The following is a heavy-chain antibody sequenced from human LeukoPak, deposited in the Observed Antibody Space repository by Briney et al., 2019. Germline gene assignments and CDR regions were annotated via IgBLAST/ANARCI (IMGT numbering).Heavy chain of an antibody. CDR1: GFTFRSHW. D-gene: IGHD5-24*01. V-gene: IGHV3-7*01. J-gene: IGHJ3*02. CDR2: IKPDGIDK. CDR3: ATISAQTFDI. Sequence: PGGSLRLSCVGSGFTFRSHWVNWVRQSPGKGLEWVANIKPDGIDKYYMDSARGRFTVSRDNAKNSAFLQMNSLRAEDTAIYYCATISAQTFDIRGQGTLVSVSS.